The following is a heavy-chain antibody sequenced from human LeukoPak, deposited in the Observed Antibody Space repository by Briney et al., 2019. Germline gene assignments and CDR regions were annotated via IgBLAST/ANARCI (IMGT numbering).Heavy chain of an antibody. D-gene: IGHD5-18*01. J-gene: IGHJ6*02. CDR1: GGTFSSYA. Sequence: GSSVKVSCKASGGTFSSYAISWVRQAPGQGLEWMGGIIPIFGTANYAQKFQGRVTITADGSTSTAYMELSSLSSQDTAVYYCARVEDTPMVNPPHYYYGMDVWGQGTTVTVSS. CDR3: ARVEDTPMVNPPHYYYGMDV. V-gene: IGHV1-69*01. CDR2: IIPIFGTA.